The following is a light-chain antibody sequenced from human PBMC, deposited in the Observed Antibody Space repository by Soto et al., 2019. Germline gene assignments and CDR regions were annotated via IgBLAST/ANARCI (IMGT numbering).Light chain of an antibody. Sequence: QLVLTQPPSGSGAPGQRVTISCTGSSSNIGAGYDVHWYQQLPGTAPKLLIYGNSDRPSGVPDRFSGYKSGTSASLAITGLQAEDEADYYCQSYDSSLSGVVFGGGTKVTVL. J-gene: IGLJ2*01. V-gene: IGLV1-40*01. CDR2: GNS. CDR1: SSNIGAGYD. CDR3: QSYDSSLSGVV.